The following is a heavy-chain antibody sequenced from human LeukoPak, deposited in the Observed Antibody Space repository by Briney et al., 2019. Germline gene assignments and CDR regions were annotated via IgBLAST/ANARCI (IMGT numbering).Heavy chain of an antibody. Sequence: GGSLRLSCAASGFTFSSYGMHWVRQAPGKGLEWVAVIWYDGSNKYYADSVKGRFTISRDNSKNTLYLQMNSLRVEDTAVYYCAKDLKNSYGYVMDYWGQGTLVTVSS. CDR2: IWYDGSNK. CDR3: AKDLKNSYGYVMDY. CDR1: GFTFSSYG. D-gene: IGHD5-18*01. V-gene: IGHV3-33*06. J-gene: IGHJ4*02.